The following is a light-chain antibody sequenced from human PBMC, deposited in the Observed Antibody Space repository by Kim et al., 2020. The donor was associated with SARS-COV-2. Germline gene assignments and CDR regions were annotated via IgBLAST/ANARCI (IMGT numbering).Light chain of an antibody. CDR3: QQSYNTPRT. CDR2: STS. J-gene: IGKJ4*01. Sequence: DIQMTQSPSSLSASVGDRVTITCRASQSIRNYLNWYQHKPGKAPKLLIYSTSTLESGVPSRFSGSGSGTDFRLTITTLQPEDFATYFCQQSYNTPRTFGGGTKVDIK. CDR1: QSIRNY. V-gene: IGKV1-39*01.